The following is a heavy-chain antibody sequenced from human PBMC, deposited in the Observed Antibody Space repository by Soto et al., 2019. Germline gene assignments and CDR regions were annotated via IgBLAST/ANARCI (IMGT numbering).Heavy chain of an antibody. V-gene: IGHV4-39*01. J-gene: IGHJ6*02. CDR1: GDSISRNSYY. CDR3: ARHEGEYARPSSALDV. CDR2: MSHRGST. Sequence: QVQLEESGPRLVKPSETLSLTCTVSGDSISRNSYYWGWIRQSSGKGLEWIGSMSHRGSTHYNPALKNRVAISVDTSKNHFSLRLTSVTAADTAVYFCARHEGEYARPSSALDVWGQGTTVTVSS. D-gene: IGHD6-6*01.